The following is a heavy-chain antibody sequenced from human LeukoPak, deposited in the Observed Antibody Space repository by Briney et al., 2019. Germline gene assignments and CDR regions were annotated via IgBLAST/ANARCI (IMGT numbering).Heavy chain of an antibody. D-gene: IGHD6-19*01. J-gene: IGHJ4*02. CDR1: GFTFSSYA. Sequence: GGSLRLSCAASGFTFSSYAMSWVRQAPGKGLEWVSAISGSGGSTYYADSVKGRFTISRDNSKNTLYLQMNGLRAEDTAIYYCAKAYSSGWYGGYYFDYWGQGTLVTVSS. CDR2: ISGSGGST. V-gene: IGHV3-23*01. CDR3: AKAYSSGWYGGYYFDY.